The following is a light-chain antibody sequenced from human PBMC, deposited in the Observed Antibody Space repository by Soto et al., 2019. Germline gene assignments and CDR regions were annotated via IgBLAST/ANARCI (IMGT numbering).Light chain of an antibody. CDR1: SSDIGGYNY. CDR3: SSYTSSSTVV. V-gene: IGLV2-14*03. Sequence: QSALTQPASVSGSPGQSITISCTGTSSDIGGYNYVSWYQQHPGIAPKLMIYDVSNRPSGVSTRFSGSKSGNTASLTISGLQGEDEADYYCSSYTSSSTVVFGGGTQLTVL. CDR2: DVS. J-gene: IGLJ2*01.